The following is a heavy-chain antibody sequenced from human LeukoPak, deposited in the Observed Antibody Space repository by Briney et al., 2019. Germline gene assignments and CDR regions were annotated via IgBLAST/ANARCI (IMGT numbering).Heavy chain of an antibody. Sequence: GGSLRLSCAASGFTFSSYSMNWVRQAPGKGLEWVSSISSSSSYIYYADSVKGRFTLSRDNAKNSLYLPMNSLRAEDTAVYYCALLSAGYDILTGYPGGGYWGQGTLVTVSS. CDR1: GFTFSSYS. V-gene: IGHV3-21*01. CDR2: ISSSSSYI. D-gene: IGHD3-9*01. CDR3: ALLSAGYDILTGYPGGGY. J-gene: IGHJ4*02.